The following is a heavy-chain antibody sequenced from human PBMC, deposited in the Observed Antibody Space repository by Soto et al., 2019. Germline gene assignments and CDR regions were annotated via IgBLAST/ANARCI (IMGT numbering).Heavy chain of an antibody. CDR2: IYYSGST. CDR1: GGSLSSGGYY. V-gene: IGHV4-31*03. J-gene: IGHJ4*02. D-gene: IGHD5-12*01. Sequence: TLSLACTVSGGSLSSGGYYWSWSRQHPGKGLEWIGYIYYSGSTYYNPSLKSRVTISVDTSKNQFSLKLSSVTSADTAVYYCARGERGYSGYGFDYWGQGTLGTVSS. CDR3: ARGERGYSGYGFDY.